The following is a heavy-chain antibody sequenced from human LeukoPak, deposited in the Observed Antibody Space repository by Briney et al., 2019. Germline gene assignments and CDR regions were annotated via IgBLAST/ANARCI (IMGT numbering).Heavy chain of an antibody. J-gene: IGHJ4*02. CDR3: ARAMKYSSGWYGDFDY. V-gene: IGHV3-13*01. CDR2: IGTAGDT. CDR1: GFTFSSYD. Sequence: GGSLRLSCAASGFTFSSYDMHWVRQATGKGLEWASAIGTAGDTYYPGSVKGRFTISRDNAKNSLYLQMNSLRAEDTAVYYCARAMKYSSGWYGDFDYWGQGTLVTVSS. D-gene: IGHD6-19*01.